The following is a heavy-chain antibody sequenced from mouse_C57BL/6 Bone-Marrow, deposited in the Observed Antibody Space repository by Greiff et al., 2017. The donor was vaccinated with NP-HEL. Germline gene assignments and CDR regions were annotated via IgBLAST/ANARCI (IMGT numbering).Heavy chain of an antibody. Sequence: QVQLQQPGAELVKPGASVKVSCKASGYTFTSYWMHWVKQRPGQGLEWIGRIHPSDSDTNYNQKFKGKATLTVDKSSSTAYMPLSSLTSEDSAVYYCAITRRGVPAWFAYWGQGTLVTVSA. D-gene: IGHD2-12*01. CDR2: IHPSDSDT. CDR1: GYTFTSYW. J-gene: IGHJ3*01. V-gene: IGHV1-74*01. CDR3: AITRRGVPAWFAY.